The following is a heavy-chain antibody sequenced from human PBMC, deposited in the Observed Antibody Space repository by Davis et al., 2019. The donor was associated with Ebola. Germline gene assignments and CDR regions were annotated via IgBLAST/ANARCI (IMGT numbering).Heavy chain of an antibody. CDR1: AYPFTDYF. D-gene: IGHD4-23*01. CDR2: INPNTGRT. J-gene: IGHJ6*02. V-gene: IGHV1-2*06. CDR3: AIDREWDGVGTPDYAMDV. Sequence: AASVKVSCKASAYPFTDYFLHWVRQAPGQGLEWMGRINPNTGRTTYAQKFRDRVTMTRDTSISTAYMEVTRLRSDDTAVFYCAIDREWDGVGTPDYAMDVWGQGTTVTVSS.